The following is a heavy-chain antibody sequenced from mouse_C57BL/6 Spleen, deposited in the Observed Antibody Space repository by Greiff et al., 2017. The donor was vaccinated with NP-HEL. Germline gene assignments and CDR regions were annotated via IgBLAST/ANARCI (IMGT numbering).Heavy chain of an antibody. V-gene: IGHV1-18*01. CDR2: INPNNGGT. Sequence: EVQLQQSGPELVKPGASVKIPCKASGYTFTDYNMDWVKQSHGKSLEWIGDINPNNGGTIYNQKFKGKATLTVDTSSSTAYMELRSLTSEDTAVYYCARKEIYDGYSYYFDVWGQGTTLTVSS. D-gene: IGHD2-3*01. CDR3: ARKEIYDGYSYYFDV. J-gene: IGHJ2*01. CDR1: GYTFTDYN.